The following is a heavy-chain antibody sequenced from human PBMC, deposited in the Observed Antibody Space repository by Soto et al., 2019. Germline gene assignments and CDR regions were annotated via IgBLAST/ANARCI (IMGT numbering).Heavy chain of an antibody. J-gene: IGHJ6*02. CDR3: ATGGEEGYCRGGGVLYPYYGMDV. V-gene: IGHV1-69*13. D-gene: IGHD2-15*01. Sequence: SVKVSCNPSGANFRSHAISWGRQAPGQGREWMGGVIPIFGTANYAQKFRGRATITADEPTSTAYMERSSLRSEDTPVDYGATGGEEGYCRGGGVLYPYYGMDVWGQGTTVTVSS. CDR1: GANFRSHA. CDR2: VIPIFGTA.